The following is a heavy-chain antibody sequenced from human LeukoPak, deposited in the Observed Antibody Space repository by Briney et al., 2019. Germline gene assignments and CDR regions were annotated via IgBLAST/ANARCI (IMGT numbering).Heavy chain of an antibody. CDR2: ISSSSSYI. CDR1: GFTFDDYA. CDR3: ASIAAAGRDFDY. V-gene: IGHV3-21*01. D-gene: IGHD6-13*01. J-gene: IGHJ4*02. Sequence: PGRSLRLSCAASGFTFDDYAMHWVRQAPGKGLEWVSSISSSSSYIYYADSVKGRFTISRDNAKNSLYLQMNSLRAEDTAVYYCASIAAAGRDFDYWGQGTLVTVSS.